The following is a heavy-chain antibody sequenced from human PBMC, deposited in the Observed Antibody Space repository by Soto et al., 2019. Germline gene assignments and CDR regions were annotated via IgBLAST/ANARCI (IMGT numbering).Heavy chain of an antibody. Sequence: QVQLVQSGAEVKKPGASVKVSCKASGYTFTSYYMHWVRQAPGQGLEWMGIINPSGGSTSYAQKFQGRVTMTTDTSTSTVYMELSSLRSEDTAVYYCARVDGHLSIGDAFDIWGQGTMVTVSS. CDR2: INPSGGST. CDR1: GYTFTSYY. J-gene: IGHJ3*02. D-gene: IGHD6-6*01. CDR3: ARVDGHLSIGDAFDI. V-gene: IGHV1-46*01.